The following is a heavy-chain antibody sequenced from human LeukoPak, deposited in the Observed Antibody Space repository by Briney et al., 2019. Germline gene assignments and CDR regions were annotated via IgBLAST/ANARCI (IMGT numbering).Heavy chain of an antibody. CDR3: ARLGRYYYGSGSYPDYYYYMDV. CDR1: GFTFSRYR. V-gene: IGHV3-7*01. D-gene: IGHD3-10*01. J-gene: IGHJ6*03. Sequence: GGSLRLSCAASGFTFSRYRMSWVRQAPGKGLEWVANIKQDGSEKYYVDSVKGRFTISRDNAKNSLYLQMNSLRAEDTAVYYCARLGRYYYGSGSYPDYYYYMDVWGKGTTVTISS. CDR2: IKQDGSEK.